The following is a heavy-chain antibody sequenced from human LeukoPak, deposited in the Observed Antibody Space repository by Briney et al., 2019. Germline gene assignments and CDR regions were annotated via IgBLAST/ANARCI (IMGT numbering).Heavy chain of an antibody. D-gene: IGHD1-26*01. V-gene: IGHV4-39*07. CDR1: GGSISSSSYY. CDR2: IYYSGST. J-gene: IGHJ4*02. CDR3: ARDGYSGSYLFDY. Sequence: SEALSLTCTVSGGSISSSSYYWGWIRQPPGKGLEWIGSIYYSGSTYYNPSLKSRVTISVDTSKNQFSLKLSSVTAADTAVYYCARDGYSGSYLFDYWGQGTLVTVSS.